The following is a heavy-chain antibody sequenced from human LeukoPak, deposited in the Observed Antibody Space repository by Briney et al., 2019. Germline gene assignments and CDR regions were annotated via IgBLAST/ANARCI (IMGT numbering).Heavy chain of an antibody. CDR3: ARDGGLQSHFDF. D-gene: IGHD3-16*01. V-gene: IGHV4-59*01. CDR2: IYYNENS. CDR1: GVSFTDYY. Sequence: SETLSLTCNVIGVSFTDYYWNWIRQPPGKGLEWIGYIYYNENSNYSPSLKGRVTLSVDTSRNQFSLHLASVTAADTAMYYCARDGGLQSHFDFWGQGILVTVAS. J-gene: IGHJ4*02.